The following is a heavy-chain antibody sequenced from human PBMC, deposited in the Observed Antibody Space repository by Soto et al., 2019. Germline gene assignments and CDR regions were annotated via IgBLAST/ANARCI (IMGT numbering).Heavy chain of an antibody. CDR2: IYSSGST. CDR3: ATSPLLPGAP. J-gene: IGHJ3*01. D-gene: IGHD3-22*01. CDR1: GFTFSSND. Sequence: EVQLVESGGGLIQPGGSLRLSCAASGFTFSSNDMNWVRQAPGKGLEWVSLIYSSGSTSYADSVKGRFTISRDNSKNTLYLQMSSLRAEDPAVYYCATSPLLPGAPWGQGTMVTVSS. V-gene: IGHV3-53*01.